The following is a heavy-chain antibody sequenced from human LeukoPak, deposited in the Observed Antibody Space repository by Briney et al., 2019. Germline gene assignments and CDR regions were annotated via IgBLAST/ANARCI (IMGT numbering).Heavy chain of an antibody. V-gene: IGHV3-23*01. Sequence: GGSLRLSCAASGFTFSSYAMSWVRQAPGKGLEWVSAISGSGGSTYYADSAKGRFTISRDNAKNSLYLQMNSLRAEDTAVYYCAREAMALYYFDYWGQGTLVTVSS. CDR3: AREAMALYYFDY. J-gene: IGHJ4*02. CDR2: ISGSGGST. CDR1: GFTFSSYA. D-gene: IGHD5-18*01.